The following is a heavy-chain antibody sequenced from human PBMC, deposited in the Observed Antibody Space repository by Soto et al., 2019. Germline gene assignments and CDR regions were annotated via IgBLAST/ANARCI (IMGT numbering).Heavy chain of an antibody. Sequence: PGGSLRLSCAASGFTFSSYAMHWVRQAPGKGLEWVAVISYDGSNKYYADSVKGRFTISRDNSKNTLYLQMNSLRAEDTAVYYCARDSKFGVLLWFGTPQGYHYYGMDVWGQGTTVTVSS. CDR2: ISYDGSNK. CDR1: GFTFSSYA. J-gene: IGHJ6*02. V-gene: IGHV3-30-3*01. CDR3: ARDSKFGVLLWFGTPQGYHYYGMDV. D-gene: IGHD3-10*01.